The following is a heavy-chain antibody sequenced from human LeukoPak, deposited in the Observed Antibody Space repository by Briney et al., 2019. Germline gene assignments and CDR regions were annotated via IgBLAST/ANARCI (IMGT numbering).Heavy chain of an antibody. Sequence: GGSLRLSCAASGFTFSSYSMNWVRQAPGKGLEWVSSISSSSSYIYYADSVKGRFTISRDNAKNSLYLQMNSLRAEDTAVYYCAKDRDGYSSGWSVGDWGEGTLVTVSS. CDR1: GFTFSSYS. J-gene: IGHJ4*02. V-gene: IGHV3-21*04. CDR2: ISSSSSYI. D-gene: IGHD6-19*01. CDR3: AKDRDGYSSGWSVGD.